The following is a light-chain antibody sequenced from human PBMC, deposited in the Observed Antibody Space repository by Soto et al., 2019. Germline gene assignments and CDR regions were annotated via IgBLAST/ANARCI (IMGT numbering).Light chain of an antibody. Sequence: EIVMTQSPATLSVSPGGRATLSCRASQSISDTLAWYQQKPGQAPRLLIYGASTRATGIPDRFSGSGSGTDFTLTISRLEPEDFAVYYCHQYSGLPRTFGQGTKAAIK. CDR2: GAS. V-gene: IGKV3D-15*01. CDR1: QSISDT. CDR3: HQYSGLPRT. J-gene: IGKJ1*01.